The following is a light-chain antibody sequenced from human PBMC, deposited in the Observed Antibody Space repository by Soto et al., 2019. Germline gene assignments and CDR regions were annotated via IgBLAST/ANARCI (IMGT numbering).Light chain of an antibody. J-gene: IGLJ3*02. Sequence: QSVLTQPPSASGTPGQSVTISCSGSSSNIGSNTVNWYQQLSGAAPKLLIHNNDQQPSGVPDRFSGSKSDTSASLAISGLQSADEADYYCAAWDDSLTAVLFGGGTKVTVL. CDR3: AAWDDSLTAVL. CDR2: NND. CDR1: SSNIGSNT. V-gene: IGLV1-44*01.